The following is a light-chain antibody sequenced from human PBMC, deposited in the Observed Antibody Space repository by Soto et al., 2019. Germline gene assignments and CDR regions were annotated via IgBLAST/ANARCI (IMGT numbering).Light chain of an antibody. CDR2: GAS. CDR3: HQYDTSPLT. Sequence: EIVLTQSPGTLSLSPGERATLSCRASQSVSSFLAWYQQKPGQAPRPLIYGASGRATGIPDRFSGSGSGTDFTLTISRVEPEYFAVYYCHQYDTSPLTFGGGTKVEIK. CDR1: QSVSSF. J-gene: IGKJ4*01. V-gene: IGKV3-20*01.